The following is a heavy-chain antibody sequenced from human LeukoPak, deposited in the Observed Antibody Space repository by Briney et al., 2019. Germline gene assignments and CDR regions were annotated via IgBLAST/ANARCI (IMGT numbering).Heavy chain of an antibody. V-gene: IGHV3-30*04. J-gene: IGHJ4*02. D-gene: IGHD6-13*01. CDR3: ARNFGPYSSSWYSEDY. CDR1: GFTFSSHA. Sequence: GGSLRLSCAASGFTFSSHAMHRVRQAPGKGLEWVAVISYDGTNKYYAGSVKGRFTISRDSSKNTLYLQMNSLRAEDTAVYYCARNFGPYSSSWYSEDYWGQGTLVTVSS. CDR2: ISYDGTNK.